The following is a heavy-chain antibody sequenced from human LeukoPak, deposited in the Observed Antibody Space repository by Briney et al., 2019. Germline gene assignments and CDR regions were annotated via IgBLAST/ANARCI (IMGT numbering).Heavy chain of an antibody. CDR3: XXXLDGYPRVDAFDI. CDR2: ISGSGGST. D-gene: IGHD3-22*01. J-gene: IGHJ3*02. Sequence: GGSLRLSCAASGFTFSSYAMSWVRQAPGKGLEWVSAISGSGGSTYYADSVKGRFTISRDNSKNTLYLQMNSLRAENTAVYYXXXXLDGYPRVDAFDIWGQGTMVTVSS. CDR1: GFTFSSYA. V-gene: IGHV3-23*01.